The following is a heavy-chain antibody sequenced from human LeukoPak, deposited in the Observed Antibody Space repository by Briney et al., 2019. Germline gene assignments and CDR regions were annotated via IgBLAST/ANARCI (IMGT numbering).Heavy chain of an antibody. J-gene: IGHJ5*02. CDR2: IKQDGSEK. CDR3: ARKIIRPFSWTGHLWFGELSNWFDP. D-gene: IGHD3-10*01. Sequence: PGGSLRLSCAASGFTFSSYWMSWVRQAPGKGLEWVANIKQDGSEKYYVDSVKGRFTISRDNAKNSLYLQMNSLRAEDTAVYYCARKIIRPFSWTGHLWFGELSNWFDPWGQGTLVTVSS. V-gene: IGHV3-7*01. CDR1: GFTFSSYW.